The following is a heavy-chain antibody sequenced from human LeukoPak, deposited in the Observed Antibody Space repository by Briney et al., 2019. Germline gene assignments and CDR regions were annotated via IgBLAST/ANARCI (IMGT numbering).Heavy chain of an antibody. Sequence: SETLSLTCTVSGGSISSYYWSWLRQPPGKGLEWIGYIYYSGSTSYNPSLKSRVTIPVDTSKNQFSLKLSSVTAADTAVYYCARGGVPSYDFWSAASWFDPWGQGTLVTVSS. J-gene: IGHJ5*02. CDR2: IYYSGST. V-gene: IGHV4-59*01. CDR3: ARGGVPSYDFWSAASWFDP. D-gene: IGHD3-3*01. CDR1: GGSISSYY.